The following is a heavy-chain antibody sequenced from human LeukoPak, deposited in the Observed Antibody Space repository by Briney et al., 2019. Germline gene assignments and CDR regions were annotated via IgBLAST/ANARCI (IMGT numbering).Heavy chain of an antibody. J-gene: IGHJ3*02. D-gene: IGHD2-21*01. Sequence: ASVKVSCKVSGYTLTELSMHWVRQAPGKGLEWMGGFDPEDGETIYAQKFQGRVTMTEDTSTDTAYMELSSLRSEDTAVYYCATDSPSHMGVAFDIWGQGTMVTVPS. CDR1: GYTLTELS. V-gene: IGHV1-24*01. CDR2: FDPEDGET. CDR3: ATDSPSHMGVAFDI.